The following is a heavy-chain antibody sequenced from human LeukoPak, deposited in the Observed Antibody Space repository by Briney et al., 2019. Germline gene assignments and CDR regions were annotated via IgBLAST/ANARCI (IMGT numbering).Heavy chain of an antibody. D-gene: IGHD5/OR15-5a*01. Sequence: GGSLRLCCAASGFTFSSYSMNWVRQAPGKGLEWVSSISSSSSYIYYADSVKGRFTISRDNAKNSLYLQMNSLRAEDTAVYYCARDRYPLRFSYFDYWGQGTLVTVSS. J-gene: IGHJ4*02. CDR3: ARDRYPLRFSYFDY. CDR1: GFTFSSYS. V-gene: IGHV3-21*01. CDR2: ISSSSSYI.